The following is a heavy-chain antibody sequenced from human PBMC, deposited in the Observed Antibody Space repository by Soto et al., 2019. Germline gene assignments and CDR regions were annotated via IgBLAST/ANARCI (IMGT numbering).Heavy chain of an antibody. D-gene: IGHD2-2*01. CDR2: ISGSGGST. J-gene: IGHJ6*02. V-gene: IGHV3-23*01. CDR3: AKRGIGVVPRSYYYGMDV. CDR1: GFTFSSYA. Sequence: TVGSLRLSCAASGFTFSSYAMSWVRQAPGKGLEWVSAISGSGGSTYYADSVKGRFTISRDNSKNTLYLQMNSLRAEDTAVYYCAKRGIGVVPRSYYYGMDVWGPGTTVTVSS.